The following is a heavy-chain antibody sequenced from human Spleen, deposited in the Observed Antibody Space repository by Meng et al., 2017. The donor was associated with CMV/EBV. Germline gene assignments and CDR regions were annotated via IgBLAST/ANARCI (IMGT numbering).Heavy chain of an antibody. V-gene: IGHV3-30-3*01. CDR2: ISYDGSNK. J-gene: IGHJ6*02. CDR1: GFTFSSYA. Sequence: GGSLRLSCAASGFTFSSYAMHWVRQAPGKGLEWVAVISYDGSNKYYADAVKGRFTISRDNSKNTLYLQMNSLRAEDTAVYYCARGGFGRGVTIPFYGMDVWGQGTTVTVSS. CDR3: ARGGFGRGVTIPFYGMDV. D-gene: IGHD2-21*01.